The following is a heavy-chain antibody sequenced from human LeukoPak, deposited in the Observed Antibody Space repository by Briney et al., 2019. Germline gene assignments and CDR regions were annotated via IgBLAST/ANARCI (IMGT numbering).Heavy chain of an antibody. CDR3: AAGDRSCYFPPGI. CDR1: GYTFTSYD. J-gene: IGHJ4*02. Sequence: GASVKVSCKASGYTFTSYDINWVRQATGQGLEWMGWMNPNSGNTGYAQKFQGRVTMTRDTSTSTVYMELSSLRSEDTAVYYCAAGDRSCYFPPGIWGQGTLVTVSS. D-gene: IGHD3-22*01. V-gene: IGHV1-8*02. CDR2: MNPNSGNT.